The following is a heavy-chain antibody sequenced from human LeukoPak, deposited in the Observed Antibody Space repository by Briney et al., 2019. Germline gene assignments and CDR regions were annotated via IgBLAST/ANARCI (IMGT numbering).Heavy chain of an antibody. V-gene: IGHV4-30-4*08. CDR1: GGSISSGDYY. CDR2: IYYSGSA. D-gene: IGHD2-15*01. J-gene: IGHJ3*02. CDR3: ARGGFVVVVAATEDAFDI. Sequence: SETLSLTCTVSGGSISSGDYYWNWVRQPPGKGLEWIGYIYYSGSAYSNPSLKSRVSLLVDTYKNQFSLKLSSVTAADTAVYYCARGGFVVVVAATEDAFDIWGQGTMVTVSS.